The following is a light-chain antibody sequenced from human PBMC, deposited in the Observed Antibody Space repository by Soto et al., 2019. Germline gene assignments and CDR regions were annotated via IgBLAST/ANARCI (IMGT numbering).Light chain of an antibody. J-gene: IGLJ1*01. CDR3: AAWDDSLNGYV. Sequence: QSVLSHPRSACWTPGQRVTIACSGSSSNIGSNTVNWYQQLPGTAPKLLIYSNNQRPSGVPDRFSGSKSGTSASLAISGLQSEDEADYYCAAWDDSLNGYVFGTGTKVTXL. CDR1: SSNIGSNT. CDR2: SNN. V-gene: IGLV1-44*01.